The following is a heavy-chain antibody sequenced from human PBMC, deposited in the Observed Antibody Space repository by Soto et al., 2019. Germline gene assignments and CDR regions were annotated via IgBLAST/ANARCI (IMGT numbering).Heavy chain of an antibody. J-gene: IGHJ3*02. V-gene: IGHV1-69*01. CDR2: IIPIFGTA. D-gene: IGHD3-22*01. CDR3: ARVPISWDSSGYYYYGTLDI. Sequence: QAQLEQSGGEVKKPGSSVKVSCKASRVAFSKFIVTWVRQAPGLGLEWVGGIIPIFGTANYAQKFQGRVTITADESTSTSYMEVNNLRSEDTAVYYCARVPISWDSSGYYYYGTLDIWGQGALVTVSS. CDR1: RVAFSKFI.